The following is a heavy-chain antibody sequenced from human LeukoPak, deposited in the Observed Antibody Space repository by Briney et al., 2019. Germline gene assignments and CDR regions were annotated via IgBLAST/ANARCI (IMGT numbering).Heavy chain of an antibody. V-gene: IGHV3-30-3*01. D-gene: IGHD3-16*01. CDR3: ARDGGLGNNWFDP. Sequence: GGSLRLSCAASGFTFSSSAMHWVRQAPGKGPEWVAVSSFDGSHNYYADSVKGRFTISRDNAKNTLYLQMNSLRVEDTAVYYCARDGGLGNNWFDPWGQGALVTVSS. CDR2: SSFDGSHN. CDR1: GFTFSSSA. J-gene: IGHJ5*01.